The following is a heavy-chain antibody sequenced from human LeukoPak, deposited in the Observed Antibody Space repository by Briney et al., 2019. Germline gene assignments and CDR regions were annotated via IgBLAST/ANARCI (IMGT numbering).Heavy chain of an antibody. J-gene: IGHJ6*02. Sequence: SETLSLTCTVSGGSISSYYWSWIRQPPGKGLEWIGYIFYSGDTNYNPSLKSRVTMSVDTSKNQLSLNLSSVTAADTAAYYCARDCSCGRCYNGIVAGMDVWGQGTTVTVSS. D-gene: IGHD2-15*01. CDR2: IFYSGDT. CDR3: ARDCSCGRCYNGIVAGMDV. V-gene: IGHV4-59*01. CDR1: GGSISSYY.